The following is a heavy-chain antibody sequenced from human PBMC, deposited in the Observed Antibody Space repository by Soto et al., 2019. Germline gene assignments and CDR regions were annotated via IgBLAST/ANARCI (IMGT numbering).Heavy chain of an antibody. D-gene: IGHD3-10*01. J-gene: IGHJ4*02. CDR1: GGSISSGGYY. CDR3: ARSSMVRGVLDPYYFGY. V-gene: IGHV4-31*03. CDR2: IYYSGST. Sequence: PSETLSLTCTVSGGSISSGGYYWSWIRQHPGKGLEWIGYIYYSGSTYYNPSLKSRVTISVDTSKNQFSLKLSSVTAADTAVYYCARSSMVRGVLDPYYFGYWGQGTLVTVSS.